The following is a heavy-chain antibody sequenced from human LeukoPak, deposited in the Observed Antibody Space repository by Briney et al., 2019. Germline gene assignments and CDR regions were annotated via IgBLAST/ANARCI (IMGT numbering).Heavy chain of an antibody. CDR1: GFTFSSYA. J-gene: IGHJ6*02. Sequence: GGSLRLSCAASGFTFSSYAMSWVRQAPGKGLEWVSAISGSGGSSSYADSVRGRFTISRDNSKNTLYLQMNSLRAEDTAVYYCARDDALRFLEWLSHGMDVWGQGTTVTVSS. V-gene: IGHV3-23*01. D-gene: IGHD3-3*01. CDR2: ISGSGGSS. CDR3: ARDDALRFLEWLSHGMDV.